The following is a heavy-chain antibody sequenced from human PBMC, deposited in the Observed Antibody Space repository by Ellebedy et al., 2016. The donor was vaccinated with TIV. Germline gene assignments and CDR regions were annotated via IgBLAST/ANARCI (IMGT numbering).Heavy chain of an antibody. CDR3: ARVRRGSSGMDV. CDR1: GYTFTANY. V-gene: IGHV1-2*02. D-gene: IGHD6-13*01. Sequence: ASVKVSCKAPGYTFTANYLHWVRQAPGQGLEWMGWINPDSGGTNLAQKFQGRVTMTRDTSINTAYMQLIRLESDDTAVYYCARVRRGSSGMDVWGQGTAVTVSS. CDR2: INPDSGGT. J-gene: IGHJ6*02.